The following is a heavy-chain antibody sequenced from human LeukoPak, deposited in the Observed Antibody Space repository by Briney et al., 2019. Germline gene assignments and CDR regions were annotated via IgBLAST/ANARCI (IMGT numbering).Heavy chain of an antibody. CDR1: GYTFTSYY. CDR2: INPSGGST. V-gene: IGHV1-46*01. CDR3: AKGPSSSWYYSYWFDP. Sequence: ASVKVSCKASGYTFTSYYMHWVRQAPGQGLEWMGIINPSGGSTSYAQKFQGRVTMTRDMSTSTVYMELSSLRAEDTAVYYCAKGPSSSWYYSYWFDPWGQGTLVTVSS. J-gene: IGHJ5*02. D-gene: IGHD6-13*01.